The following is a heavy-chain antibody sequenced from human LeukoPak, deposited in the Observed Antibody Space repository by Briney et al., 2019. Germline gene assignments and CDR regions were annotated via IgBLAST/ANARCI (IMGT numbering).Heavy chain of an antibody. CDR1: GYSFTSYW. CDR2: IYPGDSDT. D-gene: IGHD3-3*01. Sequence: PGGSLRLSCKGSGYSFTSYWIGWVRQMPGKGLEWMGIIYPGDSDTRYSPSFQGQVTISADKSISTAYLQWSSLKASDTAMYYCARCLPDYDFWSGYYTDWGQGTLVTVSS. CDR3: ARCLPDYDFWSGYYTD. V-gene: IGHV5-51*01. J-gene: IGHJ4*02.